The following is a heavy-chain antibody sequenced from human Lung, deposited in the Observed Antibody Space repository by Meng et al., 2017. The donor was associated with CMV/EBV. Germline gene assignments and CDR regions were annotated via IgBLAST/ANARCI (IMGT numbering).Heavy chain of an antibody. V-gene: IGHV4-30-4*01. CDR2: IYYTGST. J-gene: IGHJ4*02. CDR3: ARVGGCSGGGCYHRLFDY. CDR1: GGSISSGDYY. D-gene: IGHD2-15*01. Sequence: QVQVQESGPGLVKPSQTLSLTCTVSGGSISSGDYYWSWIRQPPGKGLEWIGYIYYTGSTYYNPSLKSRVIISVDTSKNQFSLKLNSVTAADTAVYYCARVGGCSGGGCYHRLFDYWGQGTLVTVSS.